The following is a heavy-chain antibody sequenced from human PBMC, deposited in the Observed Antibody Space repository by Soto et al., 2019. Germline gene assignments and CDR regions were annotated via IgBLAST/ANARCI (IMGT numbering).Heavy chain of an antibody. V-gene: IGHV3-30-3*01. CDR3: ARGENYGRGAFDI. J-gene: IGHJ3*02. D-gene: IGHD3-16*01. CDR1: GFTFSSYT. Sequence: GGSLRLSCAASGFTFSSYTMHWVRQAPGKGLEWVAVISYDGSNKYYADSVKGRFTISRDNSKNTLYLQMNSLRAEDTAVYYCARGENYGRGAFDIWGQGTMVSFSS. CDR2: ISYDGSNK.